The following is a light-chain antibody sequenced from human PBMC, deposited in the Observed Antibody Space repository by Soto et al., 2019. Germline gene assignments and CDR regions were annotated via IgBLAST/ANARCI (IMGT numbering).Light chain of an antibody. CDR1: SSDVGGYNS. CDR2: DVS. CDR3: SSYTSSSLLV. J-gene: IGLJ2*01. V-gene: IGLV2-14*01. Sequence: QSALTQPASVSGSPGQSITISCTGTSSDVGGYNSVSWYQQHPGKVPKLMIYDVSNRPSGVSDRFSGSKSGNTAALTISGLQAEDEADYYCSSYTSSSLLVFGGGPKLTVL.